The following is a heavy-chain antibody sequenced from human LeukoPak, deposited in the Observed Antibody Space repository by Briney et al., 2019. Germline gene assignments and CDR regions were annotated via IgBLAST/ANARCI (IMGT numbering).Heavy chain of an antibody. J-gene: IGHJ4*02. CDR1: GFTVSSTY. CDR3: AKGHCTNGICWLD. Sequence: PRGSLRLSCAASGFTVSSTYMSWVRQAPGKGLEWVSIIYSAGSTYYADSVKGRFTISRDNSENTLYLQMNSLRAEDTAVYYCAKGHCTNGICWLDWGQGTLVTVSS. D-gene: IGHD2-8*01. CDR2: IYSAGST. V-gene: IGHV3-53*01.